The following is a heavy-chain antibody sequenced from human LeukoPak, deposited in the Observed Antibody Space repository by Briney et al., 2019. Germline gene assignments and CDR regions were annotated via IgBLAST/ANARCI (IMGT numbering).Heavy chain of an antibody. CDR3: ARDARGGMDV. CDR2: IYSGGST. J-gene: IGHJ6*02. Sequence: GGSLRLSCAASGFTVSSNYMRWVRQAPGKGLEWVSVIYSGGSTYYADSVKGRFTIPRHNSKNTLYLQMNSLRAEDTAVYYCARDARGGMDVWGQGTTVTVSS. V-gene: IGHV3-53*04. CDR1: GFTVSSNY. D-gene: IGHD6-6*01.